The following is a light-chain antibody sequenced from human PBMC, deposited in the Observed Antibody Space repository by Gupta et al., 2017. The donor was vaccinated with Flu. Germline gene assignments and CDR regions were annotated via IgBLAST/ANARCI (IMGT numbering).Light chain of an antibody. CDR3: QQYGSSPLT. V-gene: IGKV3-20*01. J-gene: IGKJ3*01. CDR1: QSVSSSY. Sequence: GTLSLSPGERATLSCRASQSVSSSYLAWYQQKPGQAPRLLIYGASSRATGIPDRFSGSGSGTDFTLTISRLEPEDFAVYDCQQYGSSPLTFGPGTKVDIK. CDR2: GAS.